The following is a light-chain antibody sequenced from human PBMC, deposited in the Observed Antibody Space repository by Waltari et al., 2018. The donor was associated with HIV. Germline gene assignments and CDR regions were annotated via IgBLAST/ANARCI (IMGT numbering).Light chain of an antibody. CDR2: QDS. CDR3: QAWDNSTAV. J-gene: IGLJ2*01. Sequence: SYELTQPPSVSVSPGQTASITCSGDKLGDKYACWYQQKPGQSPGIVMYQDSERPSGIPERFSGSNSGNTATLTISGTQAMDEADYYCQAWDNSTAVFGGGTKLTVL. CDR1: KLGDKY. V-gene: IGLV3-1*01.